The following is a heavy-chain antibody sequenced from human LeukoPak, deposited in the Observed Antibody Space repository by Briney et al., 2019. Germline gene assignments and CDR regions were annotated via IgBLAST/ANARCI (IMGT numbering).Heavy chain of an antibody. CDR3: ARGYTIFGVVITLDY. D-gene: IGHD3-3*01. CDR1: GGTFSSYA. CDR2: IIPIFGTA. Sequence: SVKVSCKASGGTFSSYAISWVRQAPGQGLEWMGGIIPIFGTANYAQKFQGRVTITADESTSTAYMELSSLRSEDTAVYYCARGYTIFGVVITLDYWGQGTLATVSS. V-gene: IGHV1-69*13. J-gene: IGHJ4*02.